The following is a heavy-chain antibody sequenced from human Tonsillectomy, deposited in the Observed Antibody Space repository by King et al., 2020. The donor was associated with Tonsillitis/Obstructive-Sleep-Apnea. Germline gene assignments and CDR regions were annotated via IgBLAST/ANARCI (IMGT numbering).Heavy chain of an antibody. J-gene: IGHJ4*02. CDR1: GFTFSNAW. Sequence: VQLVESGGGLVKPGGSLRLSCAASGFTFSNAWMSWVRQAPGKGLEWVGRIKSKTDGGTTDYAARVKGRFTISRDDSKNTLYLQMNSLKTEDTAVYYCTTDPYYDFWSGYYTGSIWGQGTLVTVSS. CDR2: IKSKTDGGTT. V-gene: IGHV3-15*01. D-gene: IGHD3-3*01. CDR3: TTDPYYDFWSGYYTGSI.